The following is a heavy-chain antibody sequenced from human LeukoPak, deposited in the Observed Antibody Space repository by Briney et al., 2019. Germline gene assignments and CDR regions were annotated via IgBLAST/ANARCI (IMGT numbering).Heavy chain of an antibody. V-gene: IGHV4-59*08. Sequence: SETLSLTCTVSGGSISSYYWSWIRHPPGKGLEWRGYIYYSGSTNYNPSLKSQITISVDTSKNQFSLKLSSVPAADTAVYYCAIRGPYVLDYYYMDVWGKGTTVTVSS. D-gene: IGHD1-26*01. CDR2: IYYSGST. CDR3: AIRGPYVLDYYYMDV. J-gene: IGHJ6*03. CDR1: GGSISSYY.